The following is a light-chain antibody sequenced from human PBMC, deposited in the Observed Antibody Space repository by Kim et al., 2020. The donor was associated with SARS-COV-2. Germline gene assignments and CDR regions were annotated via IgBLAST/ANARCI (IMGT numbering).Light chain of an antibody. CDR2: EDD. J-gene: IGLJ3*02. CDR1: SGSIASNY. V-gene: IGLV6-57*03. CDR3: QSYYNTEWV. Sequence: GKTVTISCTRSSGSIASNYVQWFPQRPASAPTTVIFEDDHRPSGVPDRFSGSIDRSSNSASLTISGLETEDEADYYCQSYYNTEWVLGGGTKVTVL.